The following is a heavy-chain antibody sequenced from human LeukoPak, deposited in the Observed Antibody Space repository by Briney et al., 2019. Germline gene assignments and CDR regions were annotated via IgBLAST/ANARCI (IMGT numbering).Heavy chain of an antibody. CDR2: IRSKAYGGTT. CDR3: PREPPYCGGDCYYDY. V-gene: IGHV3-49*04. D-gene: IGHD2-21*02. Sequence: GGSLRHSCTASEFTFGDYAMSWVRQAPGKGLDWVGFIRSKAYGGTTEYAASVKGGFTISRDDSKSIAYLQMNSLKTEDTAVYYCPREPPYCGGDCYYDYWGQGTLVTVSS. J-gene: IGHJ4*02. CDR1: EFTFGDYA.